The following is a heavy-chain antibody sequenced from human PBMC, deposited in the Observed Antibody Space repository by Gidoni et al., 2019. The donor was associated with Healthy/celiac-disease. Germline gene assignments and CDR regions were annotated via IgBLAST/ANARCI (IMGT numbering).Heavy chain of an antibody. Sequence: QVQLGQSGAEVKKPGASVKVSCKASGYTFTSYAMHWVRQTPGQRLEWMGLINAGNGKTQYSQKFYGRVTITRDTSASTAYMELSSLRSEDPAVYYCARGPDLVVTAILYSAFDIWGQGTMVTVSS. CDR2: INAGNGKT. CDR3: ARGPDLVVTAILYSAFDI. V-gene: IGHV1-3*01. D-gene: IGHD2-21*02. J-gene: IGHJ3*02. CDR1: GYTFTSYA.